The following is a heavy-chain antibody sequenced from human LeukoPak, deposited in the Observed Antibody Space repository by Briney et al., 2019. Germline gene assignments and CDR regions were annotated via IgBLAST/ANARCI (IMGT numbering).Heavy chain of an antibody. Sequence: SETLSPTCAVYGRSFSGYYWSWIRQPPGKGLEWIGEINHSGSTNYNPSLKSRVTISVDTSKNQFSLKLSSVTAADTAVYYCARDPCCSGGSCYLGWFDPWGQGTLVTVSS. J-gene: IGHJ5*02. CDR1: GRSFSGYY. D-gene: IGHD2-15*01. CDR2: INHSGST. V-gene: IGHV4-34*01. CDR3: ARDPCCSGGSCYLGWFDP.